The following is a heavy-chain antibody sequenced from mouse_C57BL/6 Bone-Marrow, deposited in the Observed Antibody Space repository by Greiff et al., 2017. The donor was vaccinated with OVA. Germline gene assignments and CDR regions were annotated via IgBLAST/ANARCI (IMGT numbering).Heavy chain of an antibody. CDR2: INYDGSST. CDR1: GFTFSDYY. CDR3: ARERENFCYSFDY. Sequence: DVQLVESEGGLVQPGSSMKLSCTASGFTFSDYYMAWVRQVPEKGLEWVANINYDGSSTYYLDSLKGRFIISRDNANNILYLQMSSLKSEDTATYYCARERENFCYSFDYWGQGTTLTVSS. J-gene: IGHJ2*01. V-gene: IGHV5-16*01.